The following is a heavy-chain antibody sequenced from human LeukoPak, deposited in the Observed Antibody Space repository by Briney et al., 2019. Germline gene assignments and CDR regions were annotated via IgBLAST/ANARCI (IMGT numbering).Heavy chain of an antibody. V-gene: IGHV4-61*01. CDR1: GGSVSSGSYY. J-gene: IGHJ4*02. Sequence: NPSETLSLTCTVSGGSVSSGSYYWSWIRQPPGKGLEWIGYIYYSGGTNYNPSLKSRVTISVDTSKNQFSLKLSSVTAADTAVYYCARESENYYFDYWGQGTLVTVSS. CDR3: ARESENYYFDY. CDR2: IYYSGGT.